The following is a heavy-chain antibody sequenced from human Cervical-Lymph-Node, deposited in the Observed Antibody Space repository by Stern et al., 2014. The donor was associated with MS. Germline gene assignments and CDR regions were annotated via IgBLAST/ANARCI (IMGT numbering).Heavy chain of an antibody. D-gene: IGHD2-15*01. CDR2: ISNDGNEK. CDR3: AKDRLFCSGGGCYAMDV. CDR1: GFTLRSYG. Sequence: VQLVESGGGVVQPGRSLRLSCAASGFTLRSYGMHWVRQAPGKGMEWVAVISNDGNEKYYIDSVKGRFTISRDNSKNTLYLQMNSLRTEDTAVYYCAKDRLFCSGGGCYAMDVWGQGTRVTVSS. J-gene: IGHJ6*02. V-gene: IGHV3-30*18.